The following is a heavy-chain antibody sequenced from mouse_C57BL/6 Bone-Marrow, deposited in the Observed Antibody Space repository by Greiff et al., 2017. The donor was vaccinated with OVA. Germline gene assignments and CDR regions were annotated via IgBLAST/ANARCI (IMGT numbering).Heavy chain of an antibody. Sequence: QVHVKQPGTELVKPGASVKLSCKASGYTFTSYWMHWVKQRPGQGLEWIGNINPSNGGTNYNEKFKSKATLTVDKSSSTAYMQLSSLTSEDSAVYYCARGAYYSNYFYAMDYWGQGTSVTVSS. J-gene: IGHJ4*01. CDR2: INPSNGGT. D-gene: IGHD2-5*01. CDR1: GYTFTSYW. V-gene: IGHV1-53*01. CDR3: ARGAYYSNYFYAMDY.